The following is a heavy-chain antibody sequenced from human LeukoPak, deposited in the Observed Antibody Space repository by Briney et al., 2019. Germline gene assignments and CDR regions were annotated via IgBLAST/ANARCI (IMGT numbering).Heavy chain of an antibody. CDR1: GYTFTSHD. CDR2: IIPIFGTA. J-gene: IGHJ4*02. V-gene: IGHV1-69*13. Sequence: SVKVSCKASGYTFTSHDINWVRQAPGQGLEWMGGIIPIFGTANYAQKFQGRVTITADESTSTAYMELSSLRSEDTAVYYCAREKGPYYYGSGSYWEPDYWGQGTLVTVSS. CDR3: AREKGPYYYGSGSYWEPDY. D-gene: IGHD3-10*01.